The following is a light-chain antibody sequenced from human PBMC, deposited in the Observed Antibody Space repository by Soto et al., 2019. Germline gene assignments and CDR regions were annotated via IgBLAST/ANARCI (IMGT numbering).Light chain of an antibody. CDR2: AAS. CDR3: QQSYSAPRT. J-gene: IGKJ2*01. Sequence: DIPMTQSPSSLSASVGDRVTITCRASQSISNFLTWYQQKPGKAPQLLIFAASSLRSGVPSRFSGSGSGTDFTLTFSSLQPEDFATYYCQQSYSAPRTFGQGTKLEIK. CDR1: QSISNF. V-gene: IGKV1-39*01.